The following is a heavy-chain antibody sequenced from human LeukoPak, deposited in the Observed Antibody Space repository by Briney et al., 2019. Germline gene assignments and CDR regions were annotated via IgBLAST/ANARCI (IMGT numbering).Heavy chain of an antibody. CDR2: LKEDGSEK. D-gene: IGHD2-21*02. J-gene: IGHJ6*02. V-gene: IGHV3-7*04. Sequence: GGSLRLSCAASGFTFSSYWMSWVRQAPGKGLEWVAKLKEDGSEKYYVDSVKGRFTISRDNAKNSLDLQMSSLRAEDTAVYYCARDAVTAITNYYYYGMDVWGQGTTVTVSS. CDR3: ARDAVTAITNYYYYGMDV. CDR1: GFTFSSYW.